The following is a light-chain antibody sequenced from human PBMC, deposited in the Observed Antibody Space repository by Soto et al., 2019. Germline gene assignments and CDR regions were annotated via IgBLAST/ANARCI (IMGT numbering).Light chain of an antibody. CDR2: GAS. J-gene: IGKJ1*01. Sequence: ESVLTQSPGTMSLSPGGRATLSCRASQSVRNNYLAWYQQKPGQAPRLLIYGASTRATGIPDRFSGSGSGTDFTLTISRLEPEDFAVYYCQQYASSPRTFGQGTKVDIK. CDR3: QQYASSPRT. V-gene: IGKV3-20*01. CDR1: QSVRNNY.